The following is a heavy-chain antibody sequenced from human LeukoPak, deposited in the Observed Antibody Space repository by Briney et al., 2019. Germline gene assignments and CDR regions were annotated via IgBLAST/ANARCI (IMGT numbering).Heavy chain of an antibody. J-gene: IGHJ4*02. CDR2: IYSGGST. D-gene: IGHD1-26*01. Sequence: GGSLRLSCAASGFTVSSNYMSWVRQAPGKGLEWVSVIYSGGSTYYADSVEGRFTISRDNSKNTLYLQMNSLRAEDTAVYYCARADSGNSYLFDFWGQGTLVTVSS. V-gene: IGHV3-53*01. CDR1: GFTVSSNY. CDR3: ARADSGNSYLFDF.